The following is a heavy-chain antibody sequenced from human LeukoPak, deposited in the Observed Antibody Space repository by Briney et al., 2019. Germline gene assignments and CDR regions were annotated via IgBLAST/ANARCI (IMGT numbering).Heavy chain of an antibody. CDR1: GFTFSSYA. CDR3: ARDSIYCTNGVCYYMDV. CDR2: ISYDGSNK. J-gene: IGHJ6*03. D-gene: IGHD2-8*01. Sequence: GESLKISCAASGFTFSSYAMHWVRQAPGKGLEWVAVISYDGSNKYYADSVKGRFTISRDNSKNTLYLQMNSLRAEDTAVYYCARDSIYCTNGVCYYMDVWGKGTTVTVSS. V-gene: IGHV3-30*04.